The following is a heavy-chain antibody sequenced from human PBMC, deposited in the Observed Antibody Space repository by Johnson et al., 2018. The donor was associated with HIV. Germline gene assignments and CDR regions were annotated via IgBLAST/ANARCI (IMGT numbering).Heavy chain of an antibody. J-gene: IGHJ3*02. Sequence: EQLVESGGGLVQPGRSLRLSCAASGFTFDSHAINWVRQAPGKGLQWVSAISYSGSSTYYADSAKGRFTISREKDKNSLYLQLNSLRAEDTALYYCARGSYDGDAFEMWGQGTMVTVSS. CDR2: ISYSGSST. D-gene: IGHD1-26*01. V-gene: IGHV3-23*04. CDR3: ARGSYDGDAFEM. CDR1: GFTFDSHA.